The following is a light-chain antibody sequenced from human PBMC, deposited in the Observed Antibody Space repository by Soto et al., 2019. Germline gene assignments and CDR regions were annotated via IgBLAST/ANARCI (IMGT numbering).Light chain of an antibody. CDR3: QKYNSAPLT. Sequence: DVQMTQSPSSLSAFVGDRVTITCRTSQGIAPYLAWFQQKPGKVPKLLIYATSTLQSRVPSRFSGSGSGTDFTLTINSLQPEDVGTYYCQKYNSAPLTCGGGTKVEIK. V-gene: IGKV1-27*01. J-gene: IGKJ4*01. CDR1: QGIAPY. CDR2: ATS.